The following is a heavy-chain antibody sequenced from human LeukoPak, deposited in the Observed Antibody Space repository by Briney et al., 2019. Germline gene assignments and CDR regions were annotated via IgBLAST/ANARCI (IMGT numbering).Heavy chain of an antibody. CDR3: ASDPYYYGSGSYLDY. CDR2: IKQDGSEK. V-gene: IGHV3-7*01. CDR1: GFTFSSYW. J-gene: IGHJ4*02. Sequence: GGSLRLSCAASGFTFSSYWMSWVRQAPGKGLEWVANIKQDGSEKYYVDSVKGRFTISRDNAKNSLYLQMNSLRAEDTAVYYCASDPYYYGSGSYLDYWGQGTLVTVSS. D-gene: IGHD3-10*01.